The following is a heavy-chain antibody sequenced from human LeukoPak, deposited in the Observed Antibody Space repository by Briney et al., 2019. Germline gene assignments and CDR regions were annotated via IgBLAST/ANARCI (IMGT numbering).Heavy chain of an antibody. D-gene: IGHD3-10*01. J-gene: IGHJ5*01. CDR2: IRQDGREK. CDR1: GFTFTSYW. CDR3: AREGVGGFDS. V-gene: IGHV3-7*01. Sequence: GGSLRVSCAASGFTFTSYWLSWVRQAPGNGLEWVANIRQDGREKSYADSVKGRFTISRDNAKTSVYLQMNSLRVEDTAVYYCAREGVGGFDSWGQGTLVTVSS.